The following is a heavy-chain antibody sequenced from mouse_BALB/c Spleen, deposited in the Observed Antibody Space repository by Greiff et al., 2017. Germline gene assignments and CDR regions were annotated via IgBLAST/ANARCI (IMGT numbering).Heavy chain of an antibody. D-gene: IGHD1-1*01. Sequence: VQLKQTGPELVKPGASVKISCKASGYSFTDYIMLWVKQSHGKSLEWIGNINPYYGSTSYNLKFKGKATLTVDKSSSTAYMQLNSLTSEDSAVYYCARGYYYGSSFMDYWGQGTSVTVSS. CDR3: ARGYYYGSSFMDY. CDR2: INPYYGST. J-gene: IGHJ4*01. CDR1: GYSFTDYI. V-gene: IGHV1-39*01.